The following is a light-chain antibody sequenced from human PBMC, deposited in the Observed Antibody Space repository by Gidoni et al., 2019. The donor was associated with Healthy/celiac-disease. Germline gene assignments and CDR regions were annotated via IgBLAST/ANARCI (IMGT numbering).Light chain of an antibody. CDR1: QSISSW. CDR2: DSC. CDR3: QQYNSYPWT. Sequence: DLQMTQSPSTLSASVGDRVTITCGASQSISSWLACDQQKTGKGPKLLIYDSCSLESGVPSRFSGSVSGTEFTLTISSLQPDDFATYYCQQYNSYPWTFGQGTKVEIK. V-gene: IGKV1-5*01. J-gene: IGKJ1*01.